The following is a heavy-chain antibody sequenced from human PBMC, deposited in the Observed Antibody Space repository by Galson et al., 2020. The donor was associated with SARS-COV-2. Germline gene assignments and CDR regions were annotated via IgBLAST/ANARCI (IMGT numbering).Heavy chain of an antibody. J-gene: IGHJ4*02. Sequence: ASVKVSCKASGYTFTGYYMHWVRQAPGQGLEWMGRINPNSGGTNYAQKFQGRVTMTRDTSISTAYMELSRLGSDDTAVYYWARGGCSYGLALSNDYWGQGTLVTVSS. CDR3: ARGGCSYGLALSNDY. V-gene: IGHV1-2*06. D-gene: IGHD5-18*01. CDR2: INPNSGGT. CDR1: GYTFTGYY.